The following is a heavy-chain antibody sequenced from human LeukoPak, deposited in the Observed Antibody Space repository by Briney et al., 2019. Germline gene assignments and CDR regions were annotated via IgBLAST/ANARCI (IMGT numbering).Heavy chain of an antibody. CDR1: GFTFSDYY. D-gene: IGHD3-10*01. V-gene: IGHV3-11*05. CDR2: ISSSSSYT. Sequence: PGGSLRLSCAASGFTFSDYYMSWIRQAPGKGLEWGSYISSSSSYTNYAHSVKGRFTICRDNPKSSLYLQMNSLRAEDTAVYYCARVCSSSGFDYWGQGTLVTVSS. CDR3: ARVCSSSGFDY. J-gene: IGHJ4*02.